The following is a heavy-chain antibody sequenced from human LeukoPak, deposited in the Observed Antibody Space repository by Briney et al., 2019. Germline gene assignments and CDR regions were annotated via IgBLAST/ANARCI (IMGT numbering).Heavy chain of an antibody. Sequence: SETLSLTCTVSGGSITSTHFYWGWIRQSPGKGLEWIGTFYYTGDTYYNPSLKSRVTISVDTSKNQFSLKLSSVTAADTAVYYCARGGYYGSGNDFRFDPWGQGTLVTVSS. V-gene: IGHV4-39*07. CDR3: ARGGYYGSGNDFRFDP. D-gene: IGHD3-10*01. CDR1: GGSITSTHFY. CDR2: FYYTGDT. J-gene: IGHJ5*02.